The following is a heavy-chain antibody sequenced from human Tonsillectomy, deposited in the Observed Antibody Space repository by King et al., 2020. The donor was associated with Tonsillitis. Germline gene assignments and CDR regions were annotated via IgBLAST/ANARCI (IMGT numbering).Heavy chain of an antibody. CDR2: ISSHSTYI. CDR1: GFTFSTYT. D-gene: IGHD3-10*01. J-gene: IGHJ2*01. Sequence: VQLVESGGGLVKPGGSLRLSCAVSGFTFSTYTMNWVRQAPGKGLEWVSSISSHSTYIYYADSVKNRFTISRDNAKNSLYLQMNSLRAEDTAVYYCVGDTGDRWSFDLWGRGTLVTVSS. CDR3: VGDTGDRWSFDL. V-gene: IGHV3-21*01.